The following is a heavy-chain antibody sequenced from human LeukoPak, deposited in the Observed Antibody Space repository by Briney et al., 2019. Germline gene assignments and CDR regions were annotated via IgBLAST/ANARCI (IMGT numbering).Heavy chain of an antibody. J-gene: IGHJ6*02. Sequence: GGSLRLSCAASGFTVNSNYMNWVRQAQWKGREWVSVLYSDGRTYYADSVKGRSTISRDNAKNSLYLQMNSLRAEDTAVYYCARAAPMVRGVNYYYGMDVWGQGTTVTVSS. CDR3: ARAAPMVRGVNYYYGMDV. D-gene: IGHD3-10*01. CDR1: GFTVNSNY. V-gene: IGHV3-53*01. CDR2: LYSDGRT.